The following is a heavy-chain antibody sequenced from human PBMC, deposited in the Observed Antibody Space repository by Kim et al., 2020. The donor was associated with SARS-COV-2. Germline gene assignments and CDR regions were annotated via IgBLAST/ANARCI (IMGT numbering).Heavy chain of an antibody. CDR1: GGSFSGYY. V-gene: IGHV4-34*01. Sequence: SETLSLTCAVYGGSFSGYYWSWIRQPPGKGLEWIGEINHSGSTNYNPSLKSRVTISVDTSKNQFSLKLSSVTAADTAVYYCARKPISSGWFFDYWGQGTLVTVSS. CDR2: INHSGST. J-gene: IGHJ4*02. CDR3: ARKPISSGWFFDY. D-gene: IGHD6-19*01.